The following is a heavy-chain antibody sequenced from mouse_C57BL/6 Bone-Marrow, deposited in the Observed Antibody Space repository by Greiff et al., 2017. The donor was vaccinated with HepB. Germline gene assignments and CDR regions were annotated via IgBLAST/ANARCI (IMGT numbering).Heavy chain of an antibody. CDR1: GYTFTDYE. D-gene: IGHD2-2*01. J-gene: IGHJ4*01. CDR2: MDPETGGT. Sequence: VKLMESGAELVRPGASVTLSCKASGYTFTDYEMHWVKQTPVHGLEWIGAMDPETGGTAYNQKFKGKAILTADKSSSTAYMELRSLTSEDSAVYYCTRGGLPYYYAMDYWGQGTSVTVSS. V-gene: IGHV1-15*01. CDR3: TRGGLPYYYAMDY.